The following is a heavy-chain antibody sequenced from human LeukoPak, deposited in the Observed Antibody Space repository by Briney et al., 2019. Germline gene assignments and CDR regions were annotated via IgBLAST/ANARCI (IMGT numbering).Heavy chain of an antibody. Sequence: GGSLRLSCAAPGFTFSSYAMHWVRQAPGKGLEWVAIVSYGGSYKYYADSVKGRFTISRDNSKNTLYLQMNRLRPEDTAVYYCAKDRGGAGTPHLDYWGQGTLVTVSS. CDR2: VSYGGSYK. J-gene: IGHJ4*02. D-gene: IGHD6-13*01. CDR3: AKDRGGAGTPHLDY. V-gene: IGHV3-30*18. CDR1: GFTFSSYA.